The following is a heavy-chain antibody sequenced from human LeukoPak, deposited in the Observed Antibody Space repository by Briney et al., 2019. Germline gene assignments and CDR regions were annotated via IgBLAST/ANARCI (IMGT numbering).Heavy chain of an antibody. CDR2: IRYDGSNK. Sequence: PGGSLRLPCVASGFTFSRYGMHWVRQAPGKGLEWVAFIRYDGSNKYYADSVKGRFTFSRDNSKNTLYLQMNSLRAEDTAVYYCAKVSSSWDNDAFDIWGQRTMVTVSS. V-gene: IGHV3-30*02. J-gene: IGHJ3*02. CDR3: AKVSSSWDNDAFDI. D-gene: IGHD6-13*01. CDR1: GFTFSRYG.